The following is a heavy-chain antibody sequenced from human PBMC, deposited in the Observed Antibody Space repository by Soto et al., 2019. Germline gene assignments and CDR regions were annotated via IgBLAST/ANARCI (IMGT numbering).Heavy chain of an antibody. V-gene: IGHV4-39*01. CDR1: GGSISSSDYW. J-gene: IGHJ4*02. Sequence: QLQLQESGPGLVKPAATLSLTCTVSGGSISSSDYWWGWIRRPPGKGLEGIGSIYYTGSTYDNPSLKSRVIISVDTSKNQFSLRLSSVTAADTAVYYCARQIGRGSWSLDHWGQGTLVTVSS. CDR3: ARQIGRGSWSLDH. D-gene: IGHD6-13*01. CDR2: IYYTGST.